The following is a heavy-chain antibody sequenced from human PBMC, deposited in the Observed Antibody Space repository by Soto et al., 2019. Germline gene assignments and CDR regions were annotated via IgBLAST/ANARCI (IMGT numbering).Heavy chain of an antibody. V-gene: IGHV1-18*01. CDR3: ARDLMPNCSSTSCYAKHYYYYYGMDV. CDR2: ISAHNGNT. J-gene: IGHJ6*02. Sequence: ASVKVSCKASGYTFSSYGINWVRQAPGQGLEWMGWISAHNGNTNYAQKLQGRVTMTTDTSTSTAYMELSSLRSEDTAVYYCARDLMPNCSSTSCYAKHYYYYYGMDVWGQGTTVTVSS. D-gene: IGHD2-2*01. CDR1: GYTFSSYG.